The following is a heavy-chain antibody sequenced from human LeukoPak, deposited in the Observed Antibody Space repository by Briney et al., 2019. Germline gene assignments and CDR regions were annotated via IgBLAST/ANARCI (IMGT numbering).Heavy chain of an antibody. CDR2: IYSGGNT. D-gene: IGHD3-10*01. CDR3: ARVTTSGSYKFDY. J-gene: IGHJ4*02. CDR1: GFTVSSNC. Sequence: GGSLRLSCAASGFTVSSNCMSWVRQAPGKGLEWVSVIYSGGNTNYADSVKGRFTISRDNSKNTLYLQMNSLRAEDTAVYYCARVTTSGSYKFDYWGQGTLVTVSS. V-gene: IGHV3-53*01.